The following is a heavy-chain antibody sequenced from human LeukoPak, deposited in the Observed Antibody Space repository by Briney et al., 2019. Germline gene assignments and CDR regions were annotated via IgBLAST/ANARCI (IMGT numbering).Heavy chain of an antibody. CDR2: ISYDGTNA. J-gene: IGHJ4*02. CDR3: ARSYGSATYAFDS. D-gene: IGHD3-10*01. Sequence: GGSLRLSCSASGFTFFTYSMHWVRQAPGRGLEWVALISYDGTNAFYADSVKGQFTISRDDSQNTLYLQLNSLRAEDTAVYYCARSYGSATYAFDSWGQGTLVTVSS. CDR1: GFTFFTYS. V-gene: IGHV3-30-3*01.